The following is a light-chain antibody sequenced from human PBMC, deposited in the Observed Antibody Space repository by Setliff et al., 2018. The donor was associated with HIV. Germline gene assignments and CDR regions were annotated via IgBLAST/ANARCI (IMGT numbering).Light chain of an antibody. Sequence: QSVLTQPPSASGSPGQSVTTACTGTSSDVGGYNYVSWCQQYPGKAPKLMIYEVSNRPSEISNRFSGSKSGNTASLTISGLQAEDEADYYCSSFTTTSTVVFGGGTKVTVL. V-gene: IGLV2-14*01. CDR2: EVS. J-gene: IGLJ2*01. CDR3: SSFTTTSTVV. CDR1: SSDVGGYNY.